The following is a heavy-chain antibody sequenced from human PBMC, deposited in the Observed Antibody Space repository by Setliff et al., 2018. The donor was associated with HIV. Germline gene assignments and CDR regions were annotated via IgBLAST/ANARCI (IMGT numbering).Heavy chain of an antibody. V-gene: IGHV3-23*01. Sequence: GGSLRLSCAASELTFSNYAMTWVRQAPGKGLEWISFIGGHGSIIHYADSVKGRFTISRDNSKNTLYLRMNSLRAEDTAVYYCAQAQTSVSGSYYQYLQHWGQGTLVTVSS. J-gene: IGHJ1*01. D-gene: IGHD3-10*01. CDR2: IGGHGSII. CDR1: ELTFSNYA. CDR3: AQAQTSVSGSYYQYLQH.